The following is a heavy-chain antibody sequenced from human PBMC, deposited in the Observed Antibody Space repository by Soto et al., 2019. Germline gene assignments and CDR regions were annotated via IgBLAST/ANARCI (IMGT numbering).Heavy chain of an antibody. D-gene: IGHD6-19*01. CDR2: ISAYNGNT. CDR1: GYTFTSYG. V-gene: IGHV1-18*01. Sequence: QVQLVQSGAEVKKPGASVKVSCKASGYTFTSYGISWVRQAPGQGLEWMGWISAYNGNTKSAQKLQGRVTMTTDTSTSTVYMGLRSLGSDDTAVYYCARDLAVGLFDYWGQGTLVTVSS. J-gene: IGHJ4*02. CDR3: ARDLAVGLFDY.